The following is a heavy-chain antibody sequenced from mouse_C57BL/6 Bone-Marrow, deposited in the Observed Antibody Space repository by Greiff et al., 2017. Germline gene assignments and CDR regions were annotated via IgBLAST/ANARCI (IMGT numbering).Heavy chain of an antibody. CDR1: GYTFTNYW. D-gene: IGHD1-1*01. CDR3: ARGIYYYGSSYFDV. Sequence: VQLQQSGAELVRPGTSVKMSCKASGYTFTNYWIGWAKQRPGHGLEWIGDIYPGGGYTNYNEKFKGKATQTADKSSSTAYMQFSSLTSEDSASYYCARGIYYYGSSYFDVWGTGTTVTVSS. J-gene: IGHJ1*03. CDR2: IYPGGGYT. V-gene: IGHV1-63*01.